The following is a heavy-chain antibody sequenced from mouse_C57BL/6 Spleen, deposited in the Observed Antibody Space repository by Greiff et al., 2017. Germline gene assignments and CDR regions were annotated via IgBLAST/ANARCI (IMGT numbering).Heavy chain of an antibody. J-gene: IGHJ1*03. CDR3: ARERGYGGYVDV. CDR2: IVPSDSYT. Sequence: QVQLQQPGAELVMPGASVKLSCKASGYTFTSYWMHWVKQRPGQGLEWIGEIVPSDSYTNYNQKFKGKSTLTVDKSSSTAYMQLSSLTSEDSAVYYCARERGYGGYVDVWGTGTTVTVSS. CDR1: GYTFTSYW. D-gene: IGHD1-2*01. V-gene: IGHV1-69*01.